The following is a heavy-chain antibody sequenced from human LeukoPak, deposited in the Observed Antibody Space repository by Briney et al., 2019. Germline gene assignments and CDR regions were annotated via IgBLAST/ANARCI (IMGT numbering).Heavy chain of an antibody. V-gene: IGHV4-59*08. Sequence: SETLSLTCTVSGGSISSYYWSWIRQPPGKGLEWIGYIYYSGSTNYNPFLKSRVTISVDTSKNQFSLKLSPVTAADTAVYYCARLHDGYRYGADYWGQGTLVTAS. CDR2: IYYSGST. D-gene: IGHD5-18*01. J-gene: IGHJ4*02. CDR1: GGSISSYY. CDR3: ARLHDGYRYGADY.